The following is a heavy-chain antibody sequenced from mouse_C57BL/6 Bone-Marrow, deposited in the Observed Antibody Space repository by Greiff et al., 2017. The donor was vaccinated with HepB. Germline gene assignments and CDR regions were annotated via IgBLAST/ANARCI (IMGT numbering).Heavy chain of an antibody. J-gene: IGHJ3*01. CDR3: ARRDDYDEGAWFAY. Sequence: VQRVESGPGLVAPSQSLSITCTASGFSFTSYGVDWVRQPPGKGLEWLGVIWSDGSTTYNSALKSRLSISKDNSKSQVFLKMNSLQTDDTAMYYCARRDDYDEGAWFAYWGQGTLVTVSA. CDR2: IWSDGST. V-gene: IGHV2-6*03. CDR1: GFSFTSYG. D-gene: IGHD2-4*01.